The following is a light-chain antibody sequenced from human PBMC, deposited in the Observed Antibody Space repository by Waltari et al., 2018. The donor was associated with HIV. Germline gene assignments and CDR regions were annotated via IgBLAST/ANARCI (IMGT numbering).Light chain of an antibody. CDR2: GAS. Sequence: EIVMTQSPATLSVSPGESATLSCRASQSVGTKLAWYQQKPGQAPRLLIYGASIRATGIPARFSGSGSGMEFTLTISSLQSEDFAVYYCRQNSYWLPITFGQGTRLEI. V-gene: IGKV3-15*01. J-gene: IGKJ5*01. CDR1: QSVGTK. CDR3: RQNSYWLPIT.